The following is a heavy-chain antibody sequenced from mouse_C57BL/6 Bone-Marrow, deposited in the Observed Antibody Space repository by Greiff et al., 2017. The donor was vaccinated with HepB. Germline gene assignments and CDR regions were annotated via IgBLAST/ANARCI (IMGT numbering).Heavy chain of an antibody. V-gene: IGHV1-22*01. D-gene: IGHD2-10*01. CDR3: ARDLLHWYFDV. CDR2: INPNNGGT. Sequence: DVQLQQSGPELVKPGASVKMSCKASGYTFTDYNMHWVKQSHGKSLEWIGYINPNNGGTSYNQKFKGKATLTVNKSSSTAYMELRSLTSEDSAVYYCARDLLHWYFDVWGTGTTVTVSS. J-gene: IGHJ1*03. CDR1: GYTFTDYN.